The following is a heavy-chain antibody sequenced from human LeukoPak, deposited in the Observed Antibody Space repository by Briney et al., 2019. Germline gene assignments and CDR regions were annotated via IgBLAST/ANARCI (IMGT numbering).Heavy chain of an antibody. CDR1: GYSFSNYW. D-gene: IGHD6-19*01. J-gene: IGHJ4*02. V-gene: IGHV5-51*01. CDR2: IYPGESET. Sequence: GESLKISCKGSGYSFSNYWIGWVRQMPGKGLEWMGIIYPGESETRYSPSVQGQVTISADKSISTAYLQWSSLKASDTAMYYCVSDSPNSSGWYYFDYWGQGTLVTVSS. CDR3: VSDSPNSSGWYYFDY.